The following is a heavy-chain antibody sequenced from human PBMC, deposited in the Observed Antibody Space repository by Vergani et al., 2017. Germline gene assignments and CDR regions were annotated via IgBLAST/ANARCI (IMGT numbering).Heavy chain of an antibody. CDR2: IYYSGST. CDR1: GGSLSSSSYY. D-gene: IGHD1-7*01. CDR3: ARRVGETGTAHFDY. J-gene: IGHJ4*02. Sequence: QLQLQESGPGLVKPSETLSLTCTVSGGSLSSSSYYWGWIRQPPGKGLEWIGSIYYSGSTYYNPSLKSRVTISVDTSKNQFSLKLSSVTAADTAVYYCARRVGETGTAHFDYWGQGTLVTVSS. V-gene: IGHV4-39*01.